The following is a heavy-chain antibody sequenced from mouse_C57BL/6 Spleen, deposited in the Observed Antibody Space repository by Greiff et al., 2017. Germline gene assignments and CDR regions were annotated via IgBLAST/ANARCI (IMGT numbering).Heavy chain of an antibody. J-gene: IGHJ4*01. CDR1: GYTFTDYY. CDR2: INPNNGGT. CDR3: ARLARYYYAMDY. Sequence: EVQLQQSGPELVKPGASVKISCKASGYTFTDYYMNWVKQSHGKSLEWIGDINPNNGGTSYNQKFKGKATLTVDKSSRTAYMELRSLTSEDSAVYYCARLARYYYAMDYWGQGTSVTVSS. V-gene: IGHV1-26*01.